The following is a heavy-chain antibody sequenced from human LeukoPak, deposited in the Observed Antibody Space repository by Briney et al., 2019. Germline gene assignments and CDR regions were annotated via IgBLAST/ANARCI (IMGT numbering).Heavy chain of an antibody. V-gene: IGHV3-7*01. J-gene: IGHJ6*02. D-gene: IGHD6-13*01. CDR3: ARVLQQLVRYYYYGMDV. Sequence: GGSLRLSCAASGFTFSSYWMSWVRQAPGQGQELVANIKQDGSEKYYVDSLKGRFTISRDNAKNSLYLQMNSLRAEDTAVYYCARVLQQLVRYYYYGMDVWGQGATVTVSS. CDR1: GFTFSSYW. CDR2: IKQDGSEK.